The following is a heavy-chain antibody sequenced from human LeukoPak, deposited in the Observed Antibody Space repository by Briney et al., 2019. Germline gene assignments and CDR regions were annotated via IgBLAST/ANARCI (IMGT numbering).Heavy chain of an antibody. CDR2: ISSSSSYI. CDR1: GFTFSIYS. V-gene: IGHV3-21*01. D-gene: IGHD3-22*01. J-gene: IGHJ4*02. CDR3: ASDRIVVVDY. Sequence: GSLRLSCAASGFTFSIYSMNWVRQAPGKGLEWVSSISSSSSYIYYADSVKGRFTISRDNAKNSLYLQMNSLRAEDTAVYYCASDRIVVVDYWGQGTLVTVSS.